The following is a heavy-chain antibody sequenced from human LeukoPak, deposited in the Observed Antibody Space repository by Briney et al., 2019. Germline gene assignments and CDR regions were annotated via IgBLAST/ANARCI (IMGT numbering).Heavy chain of an antibody. CDR3: ATWSDAWEFDS. Sequence: GGSLRLSCAASGFTFSNSWMTWLRHAPGKGLEWVAHIKEDGTDKYYVDSVTGRFTISRDNTINSLYLQMSSLRAEDTAVYYCATWSDAWEFDSWGQGTLVSVSS. CDR2: IKEDGTDK. CDR1: GFTFSNSW. D-gene: IGHD1-26*01. J-gene: IGHJ4*02. V-gene: IGHV3-7*05.